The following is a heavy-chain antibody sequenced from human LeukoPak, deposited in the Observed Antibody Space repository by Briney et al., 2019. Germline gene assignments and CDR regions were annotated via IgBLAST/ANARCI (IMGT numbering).Heavy chain of an antibody. CDR1: GGSISSSSYY. Sequence: SEALSLTCTVSGGSISSSSYYWAWIRQPPGKGLEWIGSIYYSGNTYYKPSLKSRVTIAVDTSKNQFSLKLNSVTAADTAVYYCTTKSSSWYLDGIDIWGQGTMVTVSS. D-gene: IGHD6-13*01. CDR3: TTKSSSWYLDGIDI. J-gene: IGHJ3*02. CDR2: IYYSGNT. V-gene: IGHV4-39*07.